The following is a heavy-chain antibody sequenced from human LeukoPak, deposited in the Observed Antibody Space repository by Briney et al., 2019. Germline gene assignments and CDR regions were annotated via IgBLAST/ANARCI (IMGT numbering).Heavy chain of an antibody. Sequence: ASVKVSCKASGYTFSSYGINWVRQAPGQGLEWMGWISAYNGYTNYAQKLQGRVTMTTDTSTSTAYMELRSLRSDDTAVYYCARGRTHRYYYDSSGCYGGAFDIWGQGTMVTVSS. CDR1: GYTFSSYG. CDR3: ARGRTHRYYYDSSGCYGGAFDI. CDR2: ISAYNGYT. J-gene: IGHJ3*02. V-gene: IGHV1-18*01. D-gene: IGHD3-22*01.